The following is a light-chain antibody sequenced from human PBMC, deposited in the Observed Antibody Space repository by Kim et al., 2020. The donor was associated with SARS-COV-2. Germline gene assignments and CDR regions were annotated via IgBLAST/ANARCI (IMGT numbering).Light chain of an antibody. Sequence: ASVGHKTTTTSRSSHALVNYVNWYQQNPGEAPKLLIFAASTLQSVVPSRFSGSGSGTDFTLTISSLQPEDFATYYCQQSNSVPLTFGGGTKVDIK. V-gene: IGKV1-39*01. CDR2: AAS. J-gene: IGKJ4*01. CDR1: HALVNY. CDR3: QQSNSVPLT.